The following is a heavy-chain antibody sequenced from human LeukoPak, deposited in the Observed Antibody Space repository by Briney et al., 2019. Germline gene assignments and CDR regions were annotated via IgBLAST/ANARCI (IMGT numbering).Heavy chain of an antibody. CDR3: ARDYSIAAAGLGLDY. J-gene: IGHJ4*02. CDR1: GYTFTSYG. Sequence: ASVKVSCKSSGYTFTSYGFSWVRQAPGQGLEWMGWINPNSGGTNYAQKFQGRVTMTRDTSISTAYMELSRLRSDDTAVYYCARDYSIAAAGLGLDYWGQGTLVTVSS. V-gene: IGHV1-2*02. D-gene: IGHD6-13*01. CDR2: INPNSGGT.